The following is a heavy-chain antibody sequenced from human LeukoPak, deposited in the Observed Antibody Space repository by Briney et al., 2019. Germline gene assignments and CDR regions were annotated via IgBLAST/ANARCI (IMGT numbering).Heavy chain of an antibody. J-gene: IGHJ4*02. Sequence: GRSLRLSCAASGFTFSSYGMHWVRQAPGKGLEWVAVISYDGINKYYADSVKGRFTISRDNSKNTLFLQMNSLRAEDTAVYYCARPRSSYYYGSGSYYNYWGQGTLVTVSS. D-gene: IGHD3-10*01. CDR3: ARPRSSYYYGSGSYYNY. CDR2: ISYDGINK. CDR1: GFTFSSYG. V-gene: IGHV3-30*03.